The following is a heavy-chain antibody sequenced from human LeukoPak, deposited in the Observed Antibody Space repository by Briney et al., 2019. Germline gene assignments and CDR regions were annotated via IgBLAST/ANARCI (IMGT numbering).Heavy chain of an antibody. CDR3: AGSSQDYFDY. V-gene: IGHV3-48*04. Sequence: GGSLRLSCAASGFTFSRYSMNWFRQAPGKGLEWVSYISSSSSNIYYADSVQGRFTVSRDNAKNSLYLQMNSLRAEDTAVYYCAGSSQDYFDYWGQGTLVTVSS. J-gene: IGHJ4*02. CDR1: GFTFSRYS. CDR2: ISSSSSNI. D-gene: IGHD1-26*01.